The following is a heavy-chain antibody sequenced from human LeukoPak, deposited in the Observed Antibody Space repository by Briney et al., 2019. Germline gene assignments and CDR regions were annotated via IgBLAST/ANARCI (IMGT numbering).Heavy chain of an antibody. CDR3: ARGPIGAPDYYFDY. Sequence: ASVKVSCKVSGYTLTEISMYWVRQAPGKGLEWMGRFDPENGETLYAQKFQGRVTMTEDTSTDTAYMELSSLRSEDTAVYFCARGPIGAPDYYFDYWGQGTPVTVSS. CDR2: FDPENGET. D-gene: IGHD3-10*01. J-gene: IGHJ4*02. V-gene: IGHV1-24*01. CDR1: GYTLTEIS.